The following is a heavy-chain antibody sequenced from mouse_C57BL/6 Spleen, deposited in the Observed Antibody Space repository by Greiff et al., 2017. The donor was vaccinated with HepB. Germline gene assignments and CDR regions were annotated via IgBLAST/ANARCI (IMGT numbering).Heavy chain of an antibody. Sequence: VHLVESGAELVRPGASVKLSCKASGYTFTDYYINWVKQRPGQGLEWIARIYPGSGNTYYNEKFKGKATLTAEKSSSTAYMQLSSLTSEDSAVYFCARTNYFDYWGQGTTLTVSS. CDR3: ARTNYFDY. CDR1: GYTFTDYY. J-gene: IGHJ2*01. V-gene: IGHV1-76*01. CDR2: IYPGSGNT.